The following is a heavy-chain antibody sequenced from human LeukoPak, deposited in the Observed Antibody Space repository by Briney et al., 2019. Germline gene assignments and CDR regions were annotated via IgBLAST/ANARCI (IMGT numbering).Heavy chain of an antibody. J-gene: IGHJ5*02. CDR1: GGSISSSSYY. CDR3: AREHGRAYCSGGSCYSWFDP. CDR2: IYYSGST. V-gene: IGHV4-39*07. D-gene: IGHD2-15*01. Sequence: SETLSLTCTVSGGSISSSSYYWGWIRQPPGKGLEWIGSIYYSGSTYYNPSLKSRVTISVDTSENQFSLKLSSVTAADTAVYYCAREHGRAYCSGGSCYSWFDPWGQGTLVTVSS.